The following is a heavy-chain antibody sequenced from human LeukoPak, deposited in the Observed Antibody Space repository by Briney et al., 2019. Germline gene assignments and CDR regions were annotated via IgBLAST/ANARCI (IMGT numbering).Heavy chain of an antibody. J-gene: IGHJ6*03. CDR1: GGSISSSSYY. D-gene: IGHD2-15*01. CDR3: ARVSGGNYYYHYMDV. V-gene: IGHV4-39*07. CDR2: IYYSGST. Sequence: SETLSLTCTVSGGSISSSSYYWGWIRQPPGKGLEWIGSIYYSGSTYYNPSLKSRVTISVDTSKNQFSLKLSSVTAADTAVYYCARVSGGNYYYHYMDVWGKGTTVTVSS.